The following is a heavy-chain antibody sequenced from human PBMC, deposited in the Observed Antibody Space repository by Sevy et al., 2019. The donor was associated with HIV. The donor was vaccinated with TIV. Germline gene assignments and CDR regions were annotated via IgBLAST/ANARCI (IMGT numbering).Heavy chain of an antibody. CDR3: SKGGSGTGWFDP. Sequence: GGTLRLSCRAFGFNSGDYPMSWLPKAPGKGLAWIGFIRSKASGGTTQYAASVKGRFTISRDDSESIAYLQMNSLKIEDTAVYYCSKGGSGTGWFDPWGQGTLVTVSS. D-gene: IGHD3-10*01. CDR1: GFNSGDYP. J-gene: IGHJ5*02. CDR2: IRSKASGGTT. V-gene: IGHV3-49*03.